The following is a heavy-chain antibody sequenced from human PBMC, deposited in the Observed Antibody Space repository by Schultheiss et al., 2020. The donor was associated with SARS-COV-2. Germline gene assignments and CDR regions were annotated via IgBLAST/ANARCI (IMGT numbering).Heavy chain of an antibody. CDR2: IYHSGSI. CDR1: GGSISRGGNS. V-gene: IGHV4-30-2*01. Sequence: SQTLSLTCVVSGGSISRGGNSWSWIRQPPGKGLEWMGYIYHSGSIYYNPSLKSRVTISVDTSKNQFSLKLSSVTAADTAVYYCARRRMAYYYDSSGSDPLNYFDYWGQGTLVTVSS. J-gene: IGHJ4*02. D-gene: IGHD3-22*01. CDR3: ARRRMAYYYDSSGSDPLNYFDY.